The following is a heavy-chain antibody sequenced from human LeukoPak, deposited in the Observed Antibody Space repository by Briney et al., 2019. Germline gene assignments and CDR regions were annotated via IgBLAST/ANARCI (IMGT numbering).Heavy chain of an antibody. D-gene: IGHD3-10*01. V-gene: IGHV4-59*01. Sequence: SETLSLTCTVSGYSISSYYWSWIRQPPGKGLEWIGYFYYSGSTNYNPSLKSRVTISVDTSKNQFSLKLSSVTAADTAVYYCAGSYYYASGSYPDNWFDPWGQGTLVTVSS. CDR3: AGSYYYASGSYPDNWFDP. J-gene: IGHJ5*02. CDR1: GYSISSYY. CDR2: FYYSGST.